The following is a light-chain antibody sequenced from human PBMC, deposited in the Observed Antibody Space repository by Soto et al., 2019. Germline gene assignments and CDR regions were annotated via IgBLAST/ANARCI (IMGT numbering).Light chain of an antibody. CDR1: TGAVTSGYY. CDR3: LLYYGAAGV. V-gene: IGLV7-43*01. CDR2: NTS. J-gene: IGLJ2*01. Sequence: QAVVTQEPSLTVSPGGTVTLTCASSTGAVTSGYYPNWFQQKPGQAPRALIYNTSNKHSWTPARFSGSLLGGKAALTLSGVQPEDEAEYYCLLYYGAAGVFGGGTKPTVL.